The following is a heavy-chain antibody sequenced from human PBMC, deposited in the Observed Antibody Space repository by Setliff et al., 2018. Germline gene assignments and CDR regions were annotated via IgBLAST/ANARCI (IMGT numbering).Heavy chain of an antibody. V-gene: IGHV4-34*01. CDR1: GGSFSTYY. CDR2: IYHSGST. J-gene: IGHJ4*02. CDR3: ARATRKDYVWGSYLLGALDY. Sequence: PSETLSLTCAVYGGSFSTYYWIWIRQPPGKGLEWIGSIYHSGSTNYNPSLKSRVTISVDTSKNQFSLKLRSVTAADTAVYYCARATRKDYVWGSYLLGALDYWGQGTLVTVSS. D-gene: IGHD3-16*02.